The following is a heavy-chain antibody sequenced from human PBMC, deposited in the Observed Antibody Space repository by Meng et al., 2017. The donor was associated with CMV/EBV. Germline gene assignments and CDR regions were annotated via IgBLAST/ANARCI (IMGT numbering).Heavy chain of an antibody. CDR2: TYYRSKWYI. J-gene: IGHJ6*02. V-gene: IGHV6-1*01. Sequence: SQTLSLTCAISGDSVSSNSATWSWIRQSPSRGFEWLGRTYYRSKWYIDYAVSVKSRIDINPDTSKNQFSLQLNAVTPEDTAVYYCARVRCSTTSCYYEYYYGMDVWGQGTTVTVSS. CDR1: GDSVSSNSAT. CDR3: ARVRCSTTSCYYEYYYGMDV. D-gene: IGHD2-2*01.